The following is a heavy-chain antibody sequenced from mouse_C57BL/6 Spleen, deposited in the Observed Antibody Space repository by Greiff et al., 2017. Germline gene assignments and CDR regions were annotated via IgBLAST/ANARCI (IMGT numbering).Heavy chain of an antibody. CDR1: GYTFTSYW. D-gene: IGHD1-1*01. V-gene: IGHV1-64*01. Sequence: VQLQQPGAELVKPGASVKLSCKASGYTFTSYWMHWVKQRPGQGLEWIGMIHPNSGSTNYNEKFKSKATLTVDKSSSTAYMQLSSLTSEDSAVYYCARGARVVASYYYAMDYWGQGTSVTVSS. J-gene: IGHJ4*01. CDR3: ARGARVVASYYYAMDY. CDR2: IHPNSGST.